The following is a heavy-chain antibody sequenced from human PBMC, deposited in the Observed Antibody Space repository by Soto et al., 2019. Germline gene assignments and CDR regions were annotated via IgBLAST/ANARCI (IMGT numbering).Heavy chain of an antibody. CDR2: IIPIFGTA. CDR3: ARISKYSSGSDYYYGMDV. J-gene: IGHJ6*02. V-gene: IGHV1-69*13. Sequence: SVKVSCKASGGTFSSYAISWVRQAPGQGLEWMGGIIPIFGTANYAQKFQGRVTITADESTSTAYMELSSLRSEDTAVYYCARISKYSSGSDYYYGMDVWGQGTTVTVS. D-gene: IGHD6-19*01. CDR1: GGTFSSYA.